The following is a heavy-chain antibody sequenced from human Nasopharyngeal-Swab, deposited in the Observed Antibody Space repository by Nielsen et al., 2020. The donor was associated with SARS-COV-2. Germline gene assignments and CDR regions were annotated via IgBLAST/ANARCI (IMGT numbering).Heavy chain of an antibody. V-gene: IGHV1-18*01. J-gene: IGHJ5*02. CDR2: ISAYNGNT. CDR3: AREGSGSYSSWFDP. CDR1: GYTFTSYG. Sequence: ASVKVSCKASGYTFTSYGISWVRRAPGQGLEWMGWISAYNGNTHYAQKLQGRVTMTTDTSTSTAYMELRSLRSDDTAVYYCAREGSGSYSSWFDPWGQGTLVTVSS. D-gene: IGHD1-26*01.